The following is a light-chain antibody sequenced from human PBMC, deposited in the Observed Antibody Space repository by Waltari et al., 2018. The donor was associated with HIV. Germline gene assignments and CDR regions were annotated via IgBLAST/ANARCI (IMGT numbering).Light chain of an antibody. CDR3: SSFTTSNYLL. V-gene: IGLV2-14*01. Sequence: QSALTQPASVSGSPGQSITVSCTGTSSDVGAYDFVSWYQQTPGTAPKLVIYEVSYRPSGISNRFSGSKSGNTASLTISGLQTEDEADYYCSSFTTSNYLLFGGGTKVTVL. J-gene: IGLJ2*01. CDR2: EVS. CDR1: SSDVGAYDF.